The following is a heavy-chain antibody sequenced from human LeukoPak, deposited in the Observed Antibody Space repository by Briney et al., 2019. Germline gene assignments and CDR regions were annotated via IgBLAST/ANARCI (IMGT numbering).Heavy chain of an antibody. Sequence: PSETLSLTCTVSGVSISGYYWSWIRQPPGKGLEWIGYIYYSGTTNYNPSLKSRVAISVDTSKNQFSLKLSSVTAADTAVYYCVRDKGDVTRASSERFDYWGQGTLVTVSS. CDR1: GVSISGYY. V-gene: IGHV4-59*01. D-gene: IGHD4-17*01. CDR3: VRDKGDVTRASSERFDY. CDR2: IYYSGTT. J-gene: IGHJ4*02.